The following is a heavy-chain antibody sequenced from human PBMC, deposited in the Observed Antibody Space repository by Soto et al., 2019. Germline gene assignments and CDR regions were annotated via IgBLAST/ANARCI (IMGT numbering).Heavy chain of an antibody. V-gene: IGHV4-59*01. CDR2: IYYSGST. D-gene: IGHD3-22*01. CDR1: GGSISSYY. Sequence: SGTLSLTCTVSGGSISSYYWSWIRQPPGKGLEWIGYIYYSGSTNYNPSLKSRVTISVDTSNNQFSLKLSSVTAADTAVYYFAGGTPNYDIQYLFDYWGQGTRVSVCS. J-gene: IGHJ4*02. CDR3: AGGTPNYDIQYLFDY.